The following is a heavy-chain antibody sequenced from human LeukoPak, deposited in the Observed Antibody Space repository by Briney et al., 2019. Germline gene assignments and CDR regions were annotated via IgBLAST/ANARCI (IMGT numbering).Heavy chain of an antibody. CDR2: INPNSGGT. CDR1: GYTFTGYY. CDR3: AREIPLVAAFDI. D-gene: IGHD2-15*01. J-gene: IGHJ3*02. V-gene: IGHV1-2*02. Sequence: ASVKVSCKASGYTFTGYYMHWVRQAPGQGLEWMGWINPNSGGTNYAQKFQGRVTMTRDTSISTAYMELGRLRSDDTAVYYCAREIPLVAAFDIWGQGTMVTVSS.